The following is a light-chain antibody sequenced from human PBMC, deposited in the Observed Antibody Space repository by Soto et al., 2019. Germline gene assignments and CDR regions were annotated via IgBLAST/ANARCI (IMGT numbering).Light chain of an antibody. V-gene: IGKV1-39*01. CDR1: QTISSH. J-gene: IGKJ5*01. CDR2: AAS. CDR3: QQSYTTPIT. Sequence: DIQMTQSPSSLSASVGDRVIITCRASQTISSHLNWYKQKPGKAPNXXVYAASSLQSGVPSRFTGSGSGTDFTLTISSLQPEDFATYFCQQSYTTPITFGQGTRLEIK.